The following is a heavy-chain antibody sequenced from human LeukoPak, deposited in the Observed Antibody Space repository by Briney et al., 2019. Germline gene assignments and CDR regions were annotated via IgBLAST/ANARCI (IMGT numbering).Heavy chain of an antibody. CDR2: ISYSGST. V-gene: IGHV4-39*01. Sequence: PSETLSLTCSVSGCSISSSSYYWGWIRQPPGKGLEWLGSISYSGSTYYNPSLMSRVTISVDTSKNQFSLELSAVTAADRAVYYCARHRGISYFYGMDVWGQGTTITVSS. D-gene: IGHD3-16*01. CDR3: ARHRGISYFYGMDV. CDR1: GCSISSSSYY. J-gene: IGHJ6*02.